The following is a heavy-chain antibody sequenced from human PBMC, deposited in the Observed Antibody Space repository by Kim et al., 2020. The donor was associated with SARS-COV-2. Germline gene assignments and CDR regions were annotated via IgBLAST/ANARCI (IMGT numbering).Heavy chain of an antibody. CDR3: AKDKEYYFDY. V-gene: IGHV3-30*18. J-gene: IGHJ4*02. CDR1: GFTFSSYG. Sequence: GGSLRLSCAASGFTFSSYGMHWVRQAPGKGLEWVAVISYDGSNKYYADSVKGRFTISRDNSKNTLYLQMNSLRAEDTAVYYCAKDKEYYFDYWGQGTLVTVSS. CDR2: ISYDGSNK.